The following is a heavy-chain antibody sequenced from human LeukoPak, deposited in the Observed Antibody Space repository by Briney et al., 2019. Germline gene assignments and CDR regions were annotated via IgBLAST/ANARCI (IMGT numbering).Heavy chain of an antibody. D-gene: IGHD3-10*01. CDR3: ARGLGFGELLYSPPYYFDY. CDR2: ISAYNGNT. V-gene: IGHV1-18*01. CDR1: GYTFTSYG. Sequence: GASVKVSCKASGYTFTSYGISWVRQAPGQGLEWMGWISAYNGNTNYAQKLQGRVTMTTDTSTSTAYMELRSLRSDDTAVYYCARGLGFGELLYSPPYYFDYWGQGTTVTVSS. J-gene: IGHJ4*03.